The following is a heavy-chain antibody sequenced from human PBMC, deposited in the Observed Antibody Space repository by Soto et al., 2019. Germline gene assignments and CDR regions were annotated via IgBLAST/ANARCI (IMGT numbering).Heavy chain of an antibody. D-gene: IGHD2-2*01. V-gene: IGHV3-33*01. CDR3: ARVAAAILGYYYYSMDV. CDR2: IWYDGSNK. Sequence: QVQLVESGGGVVQPGRSLRLSCAASGFTFSSYGMHWVRQAPGKGLEWVAVIWYDGSNKYYADSVKGRFTISRDNSKNTLYLQMNRLRAEDTAVYYCARVAAAILGYYYYSMDVWGKGTTVTVSS. J-gene: IGHJ6*03. CDR1: GFTFSSYG.